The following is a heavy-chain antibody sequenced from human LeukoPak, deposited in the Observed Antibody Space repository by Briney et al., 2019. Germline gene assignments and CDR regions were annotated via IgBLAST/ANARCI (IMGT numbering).Heavy chain of an antibody. Sequence: PGGSLRLSCVGSGFAFGSYWMSWARQAPGKGLEWVAKMNRDGSQRDYVDSVKGRFTISRDNAVNSLFLQVNSVRVEDTAVYYCASADSGRNSFGPWGQGTLVTVSS. V-gene: IGHV3-7*01. CDR3: ASADSGRNSFGP. J-gene: IGHJ5*02. CDR2: MNRDGSQR. D-gene: IGHD6-19*01. CDR1: GFAFGSYW.